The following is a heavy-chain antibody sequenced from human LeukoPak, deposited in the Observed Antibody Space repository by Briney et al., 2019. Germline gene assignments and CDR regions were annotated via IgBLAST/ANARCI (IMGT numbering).Heavy chain of an antibody. J-gene: IGHJ6*02. CDR3: ARGVQRSYSVVVRMDV. V-gene: IGHV3-74*01. D-gene: IGHD2-2*01. Sequence: GGSLRLSCVASGFTFSSYWMHWVRQAPGKGLVWVSLVSPDGSSTIYADSVKGRFTISRDNAKNTLYLEMNSLRVEDTAGYYCARGVQRSYSVVVRMDVWGQGTTVTVSS. CDR1: GFTFSSYW. CDR2: VSPDGSST.